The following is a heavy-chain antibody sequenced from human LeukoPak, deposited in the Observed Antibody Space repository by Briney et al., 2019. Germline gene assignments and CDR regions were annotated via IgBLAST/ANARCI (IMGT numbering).Heavy chain of an antibody. Sequence: SETLSLTCTVAGGLIDNSYWTWIRQSPGKGLEWIGNIFFTGSTNYNPSLDNRVVMSVDTSKSQFSLRLHSVTAADTAVYYCARYIDYGSGSYYFDYWGQGIMVTVSS. J-gene: IGHJ4*02. CDR2: IFFTGST. CDR3: ARYIDYGSGSYYFDY. V-gene: IGHV4-59*08. CDR1: GGLIDNSY. D-gene: IGHD3-10*01.